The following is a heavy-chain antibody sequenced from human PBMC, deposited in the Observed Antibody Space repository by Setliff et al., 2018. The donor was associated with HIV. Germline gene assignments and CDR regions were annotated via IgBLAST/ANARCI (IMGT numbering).Heavy chain of an antibody. J-gene: IGHJ5*02. CDR2: INPDSRGT. V-gene: IGHV1-2*06. Sequence: ASVKVSCKTSGYAFTDYSIHWVRQAPGQGLEWVGRINPDSRGTNYAQTFQGRVTLTRDTSVSTAYMELRSLRSEETAVFYCATYFGELLAWGQGTPVTVSS. CDR1: GYAFTDYS. D-gene: IGHD3-10*01. CDR3: ATYFGELLA.